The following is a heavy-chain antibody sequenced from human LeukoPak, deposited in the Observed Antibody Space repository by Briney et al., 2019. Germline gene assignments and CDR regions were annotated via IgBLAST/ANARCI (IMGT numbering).Heavy chain of an antibody. CDR1: GGSFSGYY. D-gene: IGHD3-10*01. CDR2: INHSGST. V-gene: IGHV4-34*01. CDR3: ARDIGVYYGSGSYYEWSHFDY. Sequence: SETLSLTCAVYGGSFSGYYWSWIRQPPGKGLEWIGEINHSGSTNYNPSLKSRVTISVDTSKNQFSLKLSSVTAADTAVYYCARDIGVYYGSGSYYEWSHFDYWGQGTLVTVSS. J-gene: IGHJ4*02.